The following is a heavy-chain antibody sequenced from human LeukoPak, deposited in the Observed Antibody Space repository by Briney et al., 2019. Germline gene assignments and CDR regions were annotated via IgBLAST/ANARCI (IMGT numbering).Heavy chain of an antibody. J-gene: IGHJ4*02. D-gene: IGHD3-22*01. CDR1: GFTFNRFY. CDR2: ISSNGATT. Sequence: PGGSLRLSCSASGFTFNRFYLHWVRQAPGKGLEFVSHISSNGATTYYADSVKGRFTISRDNSKNTLYLQMNSLRAEDTAVYYCARMSSGYYQFDYWGQGTLVTVSS. V-gene: IGHV3-64*04. CDR3: ARMSSGYYQFDY.